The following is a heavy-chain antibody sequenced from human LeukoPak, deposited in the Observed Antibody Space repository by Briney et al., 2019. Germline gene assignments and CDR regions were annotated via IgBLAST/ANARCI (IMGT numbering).Heavy chain of an antibody. V-gene: IGHV3-21*06. CDR1: GLTFSTSG. CDR2: IVPTGSDR. J-gene: IGHJ4*02. Sequence: GGSLRLSCTASGLTFSTSGFNWVRQAPGKGLEWVASIVPTGSDRYHADSIKGRFTISRDNANNFLYLQMNILRAEDTAVYYCATETNGRHYDYWGQGTLLTVSS. D-gene: IGHD1-14*01. CDR3: ATETNGRHYDY.